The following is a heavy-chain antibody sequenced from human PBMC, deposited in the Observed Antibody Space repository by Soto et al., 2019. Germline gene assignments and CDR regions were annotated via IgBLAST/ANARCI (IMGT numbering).Heavy chain of an antibody. CDR2: INPSSST. CDR3: ARVGCSGGSCYAVDS. V-gene: IGHV1-46*01. D-gene: IGHD2-15*01. CDR1: GYSFTSYY. J-gene: IGHJ4*02. Sequence: ASVKVSCKASGYSFTSYYIHWVRQAPGQGLEWMGIINPSSSTTYAQKFQGRVTMTRDTSTSTVYMELSSLRSEDTAVYYCARVGCSGGSCYAVDSWGEGTLVTVSS.